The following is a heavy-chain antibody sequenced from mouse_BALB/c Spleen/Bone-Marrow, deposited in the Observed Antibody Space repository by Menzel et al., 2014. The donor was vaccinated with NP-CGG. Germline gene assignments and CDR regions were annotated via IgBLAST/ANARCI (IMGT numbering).Heavy chain of an antibody. CDR3: ARPRFAY. J-gene: IGHJ3*01. CDR1: SYTFTSYW. CDR2: ITPSTGYI. V-gene: IGHV1-7*01. Sequence: QVQLQQSGAELAKPGASVKMSCKASSYTFTSYWMHWIKQRPGQGLEWIGYITPSTGYIEYNQKFKDKATLTADKSSSTAYMQLSSLTSEDSAVYYCARPRFAYWGQGTLVTVSA.